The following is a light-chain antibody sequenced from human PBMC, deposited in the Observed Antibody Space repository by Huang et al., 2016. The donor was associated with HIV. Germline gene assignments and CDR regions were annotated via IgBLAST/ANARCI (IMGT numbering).Light chain of an antibody. J-gene: IGKJ1*01. CDR3: QQRSNWPRT. V-gene: IGKV3-11*01. CDR2: DAS. CDR1: QSVSSY. Sequence: EIVLTQSPATLSLSPGERATLSCRASQSVSSYLAWYQQKPGQAPSLLIYDASNRAPGIPARFSGSGSGTDFTLTISSLEPEDFAVYYCQQRSNWPRTFGQGTKVEIK.